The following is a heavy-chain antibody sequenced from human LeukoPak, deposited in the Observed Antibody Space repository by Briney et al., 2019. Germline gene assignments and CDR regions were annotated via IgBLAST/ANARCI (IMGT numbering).Heavy chain of an antibody. CDR1: GYTFSGFD. J-gene: IGHJ6*02. Sequence: ASVKVSCKASGYTFSGFDINWVRQAPGQGLEWMGWMNPKSGNSGYAQKFQGRVTMTRDTSTSTVYMELSSLRSEDTAVYYCARNPILRPYGMDVWGQGTTVTVSS. CDR3: ARNPILRPYGMDV. D-gene: IGHD1-26*01. CDR2: MNPKSGNS. V-gene: IGHV1-8*01.